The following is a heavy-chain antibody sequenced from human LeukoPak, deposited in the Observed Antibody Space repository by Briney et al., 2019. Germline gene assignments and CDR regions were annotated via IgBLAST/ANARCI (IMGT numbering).Heavy chain of an antibody. CDR2: ISYEGSNK. Sequence: GGSLRLSCAASGFTFSSYGMHWVRQAPGKGLEWVAVISYEGSNKYYADSVKGRFTISRDNSKNTLYLQMNSLRAEDTAVYYCAKAFRVAMAAYFEYWGQGTLVTVSS. J-gene: IGHJ4*02. CDR3: AKAFRVAMAAYFEY. D-gene: IGHD5-18*01. V-gene: IGHV3-30*18. CDR1: GFTFSSYG.